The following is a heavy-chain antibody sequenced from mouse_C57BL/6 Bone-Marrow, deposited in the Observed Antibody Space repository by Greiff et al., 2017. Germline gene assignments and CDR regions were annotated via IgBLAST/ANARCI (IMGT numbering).Heavy chain of an antibody. CDR1: GFSLTSYG. Sequence: VQLQQSGPGLVQPSQSLSITCTVSGFSLTSYGVHWVRQSPGKGLEWLGVIWSGGSTDYNAAFISRLSISKDNSKSQVFFKMNSRQADDTAIYYCARRGDDYDWFAYWGQGTLVTVSA. D-gene: IGHD2-4*01. CDR3: ARRGDDYDWFAY. J-gene: IGHJ3*01. CDR2: IWSGGST. V-gene: IGHV2-2*01.